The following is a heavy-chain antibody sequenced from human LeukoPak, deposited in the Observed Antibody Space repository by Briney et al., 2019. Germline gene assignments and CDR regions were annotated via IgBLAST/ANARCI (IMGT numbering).Heavy chain of an antibody. J-gene: IGHJ3*02. CDR3: AKDRDENIEAWDAFDI. Sequence: GGSLRLSCAASGFTFSSYAMSWVRQAPGKGLEWVSAISSSGGSTYYADSVKGRFTISRDNSKNTLYLQMNSLRAEDTAVYYCAKDRDENIEAWDAFDIWGQGTMVTVSS. V-gene: IGHV3-23*01. CDR2: ISSSGGST. D-gene: IGHD5-12*01. CDR1: GFTFSSYA.